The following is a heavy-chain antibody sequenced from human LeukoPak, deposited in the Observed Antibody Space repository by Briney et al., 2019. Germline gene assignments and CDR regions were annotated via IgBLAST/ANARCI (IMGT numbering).Heavy chain of an antibody. CDR3: AKDISFGAAAGTGYFQH. CDR2: ISWNSGSI. J-gene: IGHJ1*01. D-gene: IGHD6-13*01. V-gene: IGHV3-9*01. Sequence: GGSLRLSCAASGFTFDDYAMHWVRQAPGKGLEWVSGISWNSGSIGYADSVKGRFTISRDNAKNSLYLQMNSLRAEDTALYYCAKDISFGAAAGTGYFQHWGQGTLVTVSS. CDR1: GFTFDDYA.